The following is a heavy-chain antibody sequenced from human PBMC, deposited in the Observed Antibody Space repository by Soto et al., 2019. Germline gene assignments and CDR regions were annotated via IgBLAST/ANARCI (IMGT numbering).Heavy chain of an antibody. CDR3: ARDTPYVDTALVNGPYYYYGMDG. V-gene: IGHV4-31*03. CDR1: GGSIGSGGYY. J-gene: IGHJ6*02. CDR2: IYYSGST. D-gene: IGHD5-18*01. Sequence: SETLSLTCTVSGGSIGSGGYYWSWIRQHPGKGLEWIWYIYYSGSTYYNPSLKSRVTISVDKSKNQFSMKPSSVTAADTAGYYCARDTPYVDTALVNGPYYYYGMDGWGQGTTVTV.